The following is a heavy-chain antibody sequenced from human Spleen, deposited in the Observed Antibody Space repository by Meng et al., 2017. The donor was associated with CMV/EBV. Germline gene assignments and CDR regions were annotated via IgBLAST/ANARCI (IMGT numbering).Heavy chain of an antibody. V-gene: IGHV3-33*01. J-gene: IGHJ4*02. D-gene: IGHD6-6*01. CDR1: GFTCDRFG. CDR2: IWYEGSNK. Sequence: LSCAASGFTCDRFGMHWVRQAPGKGLEWVAVIWYEGSNKYYADSVKGRFTISRDNSKNILYLQMNSLTAEDTAVYYCATGKYMGYFDYWGQGALVTVSS. CDR3: ATGKYMGYFDY.